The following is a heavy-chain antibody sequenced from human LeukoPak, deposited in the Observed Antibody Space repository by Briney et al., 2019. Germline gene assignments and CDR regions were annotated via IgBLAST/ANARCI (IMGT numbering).Heavy chain of an antibody. CDR1: GGSISSGFYY. V-gene: IGHV4-61*02. D-gene: IGHD3-3*01. CDR3: ARVPRYYDIWSGHL. Sequence: SQTLTLTCTVSGGSISSGFYYWSWIRQPAGKGLEWIGRIYTSGSTNYNPSLKSRVTISLDTSKNQFSLKLSSVTAADTAVYYCARVPRYYDIWSGHLWGQGTLVTVSS. J-gene: IGHJ4*02. CDR2: IYTSGST.